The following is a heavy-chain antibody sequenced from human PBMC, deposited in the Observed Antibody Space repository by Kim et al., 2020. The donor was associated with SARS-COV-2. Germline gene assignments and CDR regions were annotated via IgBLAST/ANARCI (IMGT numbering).Heavy chain of an antibody. V-gene: IGHV4-39*01. Sequence: SETLSLTCTVSGGSISSSSYYWGWIRQPPGKGLEWIGSIYYSGSTYYNPSLKSRVTISVDTSKNQFSLKLSSVTAADTAVYYCARHGPGGSYSPYYFDYWGQGTLVTVSS. CDR1: GGSISSSSYY. J-gene: IGHJ4*02. CDR2: IYYSGST. CDR3: ARHGPGGSYSPYYFDY. D-gene: IGHD1-26*01.